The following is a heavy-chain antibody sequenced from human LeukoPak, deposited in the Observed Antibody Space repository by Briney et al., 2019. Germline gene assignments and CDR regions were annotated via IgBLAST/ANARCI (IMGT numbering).Heavy chain of an antibody. CDR2: IIPIFGTA. V-gene: IGHV1-69*05. J-gene: IGHJ3*02. CDR3: ARGVAVAGDAFDI. CDR1: GGTFSSYA. Sequence: SVKVSCKASGGTFSSYAISWVRQAPGQGLEWMGGIIPIFGTANYAQKFQGRVTITTDESTSTAYVELSSLRSEDTAVYYCARGVAVAGDAFDIWGQGTMVTVSS. D-gene: IGHD6-19*01.